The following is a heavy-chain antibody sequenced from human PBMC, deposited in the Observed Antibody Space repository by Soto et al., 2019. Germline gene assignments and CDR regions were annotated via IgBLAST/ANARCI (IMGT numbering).Heavy chain of an antibody. CDR1: GDSIGRGGYY. D-gene: IGHD6-19*01. V-gene: IGHV4-31*03. CDR3: ARGIPVSGSFDY. Sequence: SETLSLTCTVSGDSIGRGGYYWTWIRQHPGKGLEWIAYIYTTGSTYYNPSLKSRVGISVDTSKNQFSLKLSSVTAADTAVYYCARGIPVSGSFDYWGQGTLVTVYS. CDR2: IYTTGST. J-gene: IGHJ4*02.